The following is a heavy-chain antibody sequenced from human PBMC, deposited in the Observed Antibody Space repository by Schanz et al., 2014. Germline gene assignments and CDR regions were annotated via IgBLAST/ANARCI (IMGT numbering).Heavy chain of an antibody. CDR1: GFTFSSYT. J-gene: IGHJ3*01. CDR3: ARGREVVAKSFDV. D-gene: IGHD3-22*01. V-gene: IGHV3-23*01. Sequence: EVQLLESGGGLVRPGGSLRLSCAASGFTFSSYTMNWVRQAPGKGLEWVSAISGSGGSTVYADSVKGRFTISRDNSNNTVFLQMNSLRAEDTAVYYCARGREVVAKSFDVWGQGTMVTVSS. CDR2: ISGSGGST.